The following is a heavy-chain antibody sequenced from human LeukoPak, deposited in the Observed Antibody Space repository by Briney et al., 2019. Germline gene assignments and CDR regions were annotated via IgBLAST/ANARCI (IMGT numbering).Heavy chain of an antibody. CDR1: GGFFSDYY. V-gene: IGHV4-34*01. J-gene: IGHJ5*02. D-gene: IGHD6-19*01. Sequence: SETLSLTCAVYGGFFSDYYWSWIRQPPGKGLECIGEINHSGSTNYNPSLKSRVTISVDTSKNQFSLKLSSVTAADTAVYYCARNKRIMKAVAGTGWFDPWGQGTLVTVSS. CDR2: INHSGST. CDR3: ARNKRIMKAVAGTGWFDP.